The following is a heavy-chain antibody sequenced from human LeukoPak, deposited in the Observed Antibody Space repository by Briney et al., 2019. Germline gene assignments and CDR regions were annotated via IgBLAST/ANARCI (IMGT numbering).Heavy chain of an antibody. CDR2: IIPILGIA. D-gene: IGHD4-23*01. V-gene: IGHV1-69*04. CDR3: ARGSTTVGWFDP. Sequence: SVKVSCKASGYTFTSYGISWVRQAPGQGLEWMGRIIPILGIANYAQKFQGRVTITADKSTSTAYMELSSLRSEDTAVYYCARGSTTVGWFDPWGQGTLVTVSS. CDR1: GYTFTSYG. J-gene: IGHJ5*02.